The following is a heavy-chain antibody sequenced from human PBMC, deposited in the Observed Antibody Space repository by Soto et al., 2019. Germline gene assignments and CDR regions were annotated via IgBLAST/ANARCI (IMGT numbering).Heavy chain of an antibody. D-gene: IGHD3-3*01. CDR1: GFTFSSYG. CDR3: ANGPSSFLPTHFDY. CDR2: ISYDGSNK. J-gene: IGHJ4*02. V-gene: IGHV3-30*18. Sequence: GGSLRLSCAASGFTFSSYGMHWVRQAPGKGLEWVAVISYDGSNKYYADSVKGRFTISRDNSKNTLYLQMNSLRAEDTAVYYCANGPSSFLPTHFDYWGQGTLVTVSS.